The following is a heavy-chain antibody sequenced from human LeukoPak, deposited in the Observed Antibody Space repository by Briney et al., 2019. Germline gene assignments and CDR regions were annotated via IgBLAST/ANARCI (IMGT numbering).Heavy chain of an antibody. D-gene: IGHD5-18*01. Sequence: ASVKVSCKASGYTFTGYYMHWVRQAPGQGLEWMRWINPNSGGTNYAQKFQGRATMTRDTSISTAYMELSRLRSDDTAVYYCARSELAGYSYDPLDYWGQGTLVTVSS. CDR3: ARSELAGYSYDPLDY. J-gene: IGHJ4*02. CDR2: INPNSGGT. V-gene: IGHV1-2*02. CDR1: GYTFTGYY.